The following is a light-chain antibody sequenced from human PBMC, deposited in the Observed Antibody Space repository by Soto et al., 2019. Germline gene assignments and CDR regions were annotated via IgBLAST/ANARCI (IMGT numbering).Light chain of an antibody. Sequence: LTQSPSTLPASVGDRVTLTCRASQSISSYLAWYQQKPGQAPRLLIYDASNRATGIPARFSGSGSGTDFTLTISSLEPEDFAVYYCQQRSNWPPNWTFGQGTKVEIK. CDR3: QQRSNWPPNWT. V-gene: IGKV3-11*01. CDR2: DAS. CDR1: QSISSY. J-gene: IGKJ1*01.